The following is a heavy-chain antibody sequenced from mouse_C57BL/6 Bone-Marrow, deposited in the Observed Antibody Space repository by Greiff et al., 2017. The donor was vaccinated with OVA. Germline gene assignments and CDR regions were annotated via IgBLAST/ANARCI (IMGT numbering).Heavy chain of an antibody. J-gene: IGHJ1*03. CDR1: GFSLTSYG. D-gene: IGHD2-4*01. Sequence: VKLQESGPGLVAPSQSLSITCTVSGFSLTSYGVHWVRQPPGKGLEWLVVIWSDGSTTYNSALKSRLSISKDNSKSQVFLKMNSLQTDDTAMYYCARHGDYPYWYFDVWGTGTTVTVSS. CDR2: IWSDGST. V-gene: IGHV2-6-1*01. CDR3: ARHGDYPYWYFDV.